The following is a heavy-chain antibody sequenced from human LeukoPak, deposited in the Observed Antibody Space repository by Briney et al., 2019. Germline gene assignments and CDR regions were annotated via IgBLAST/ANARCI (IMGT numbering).Heavy chain of an antibody. CDR1: GFTFSSYW. V-gene: IGHV3-74*01. CDR3: ARVPITLAGTKDAKYFQH. J-gene: IGHJ1*01. CDR2: INSDGSST. Sequence: GGSLRLSCAASGFTFSSYWIHWVRQAPGKGLVWVSRINSDGSSTTYADSVKGRFTISRDNAKNTLYLQMNSLRAEDTALYYCARVPITLAGTKDAKYFQHWGQGTLVTVSS. D-gene: IGHD6-19*01.